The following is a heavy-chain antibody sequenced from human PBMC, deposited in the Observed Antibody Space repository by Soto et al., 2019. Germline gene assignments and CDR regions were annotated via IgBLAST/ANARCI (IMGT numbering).Heavy chain of an antibody. J-gene: IGHJ4*02. D-gene: IGHD3-3*02. CDR3: ARVLATEFQIDY. V-gene: IGHV4-39*01. Sequence: SETLSLTCTVSGGSISSSSYYWGWIRQPPGKGLEWIGSIYYSGSTYYNPSLKSRVTISVDTSKNQFSLKLSSVTAADTAVYYCARVLATEFQIDYWGQGTLVTVSS. CDR2: IYYSGST. CDR1: GGSISSSSYY.